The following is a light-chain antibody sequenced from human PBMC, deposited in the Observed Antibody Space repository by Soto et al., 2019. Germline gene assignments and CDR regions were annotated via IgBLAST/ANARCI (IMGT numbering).Light chain of an antibody. V-gene: IGKV4-1*01. CDR3: QQYYSGPYT. CDR1: QSVLSSSNNKDY. J-gene: IGKJ2*01. CDR2: WAS. Sequence: DIVMTQSPDSLAVSLGERATINCKSSQSVLSSSNNKDYLAWYQQKPGQPPKLLISWASTREYGVPDRLSGSGSVTDFTLTISSLQAEDVAVSYCQQYYSGPYTFGRGTKLEIK.